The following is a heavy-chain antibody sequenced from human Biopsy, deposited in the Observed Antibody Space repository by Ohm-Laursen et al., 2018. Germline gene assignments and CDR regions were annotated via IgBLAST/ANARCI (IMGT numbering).Heavy chain of an antibody. CDR1: GFNFNDYG. CDR2: INWNSDII. V-gene: IGHV3-9*01. D-gene: IGHD1-14*01. J-gene: IGHJ6*02. Sequence: SLRLSCAASGFNFNDYGMHWVRQAPGKGLEWVAGINWNSDIIGYVDSVKGRFIVSRDNDKNSLYLQMNSLRAEDTAVYHCARSPGRDRMDVWGQGTTVIVSS. CDR3: ARSPGRDRMDV.